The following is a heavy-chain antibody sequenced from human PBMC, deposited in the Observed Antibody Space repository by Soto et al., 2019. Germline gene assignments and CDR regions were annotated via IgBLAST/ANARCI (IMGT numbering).Heavy chain of an antibody. CDR1: GGTFSRYA. CDR2: IIPIFGTA. D-gene: IGHD6-19*01. J-gene: IGHJ4*02. CDR3: ARGRAVATEYYFDY. Sequence: GASVKVSCKASGGTFSRYAISWVRQAPGQGLEWMGGIIPIFGTANYAQKFQGRVTITADESTSTAYMELSSLRSEDTAVYYCARGRAVATEYYFDYWGQGTLVTVSS. V-gene: IGHV1-69*13.